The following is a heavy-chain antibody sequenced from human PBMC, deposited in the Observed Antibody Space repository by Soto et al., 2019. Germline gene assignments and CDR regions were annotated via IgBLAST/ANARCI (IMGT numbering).Heavy chain of an antibody. Sequence: SQTLSLTCTVSGGSISSGTYYWSWIRQHPGKGLEWIGYIYYSGSTYYNPSLKSRVTISVDTSKNQFSLKLSSVTAADTAVYYCAKGDRGYCSGGSCYLGDYWGQGALVTVSS. D-gene: IGHD2-15*01. CDR2: IYYSGST. CDR1: GGSISSGTYY. CDR3: AKGDRGYCSGGSCYLGDY. V-gene: IGHV4-31*03. J-gene: IGHJ4*02.